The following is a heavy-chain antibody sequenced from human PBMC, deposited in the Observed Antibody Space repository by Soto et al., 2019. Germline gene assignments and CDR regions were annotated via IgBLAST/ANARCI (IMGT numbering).Heavy chain of an antibody. D-gene: IGHD3-22*01. CDR2: ISSSSSYT. CDR1: GFTFSDYY. V-gene: IGHV3-11*06. J-gene: IGHJ3*02. CDR3: ARASRPTYYYDSSGKLKDAFDI. Sequence: GGSLRFSCAASGFTFSDYYMSWIRQAPGKGLEWVSYISSSSSYTNYADSVKGRFTISRDNAKNSLYLQMNSLRAEDTAVYYCARASRPTYYYDSSGKLKDAFDIWGQGTMVTVSS.